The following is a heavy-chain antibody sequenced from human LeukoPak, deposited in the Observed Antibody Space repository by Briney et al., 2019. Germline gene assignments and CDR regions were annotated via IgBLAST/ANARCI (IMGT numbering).Heavy chain of an antibody. D-gene: IGHD3-10*01. V-gene: IGHV4-38-2*02. CDR3: ARVDATMIRAFDI. J-gene: IGHJ3*02. CDR1: GFSISSGYY. Sequence: PSETLSLTCTVSGFSISSGYYWDWLRQPPGKGLEWIGSINHSGSTYYNPSLKSRFTMSADTSKNQFSLILSSVTAADTAVYYCARVDATMIRAFDIWGQGTMVTVSS. CDR2: INHSGST.